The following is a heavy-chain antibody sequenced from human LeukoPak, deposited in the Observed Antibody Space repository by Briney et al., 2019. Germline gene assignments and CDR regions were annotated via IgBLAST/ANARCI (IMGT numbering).Heavy chain of an antibody. D-gene: IGHD5-24*01. Sequence: GGSLRLSCAASGFTFSSYWMHWVRQAPGKGLVWVSRINSDGSSTSYADSVKGRFTISRDNAKNTLYLQMNSLRAEDTAVYYCARAGDRDGYNSDYWGQGTLVTVSS. CDR2: INSDGSST. CDR1: GFTFSSYW. CDR3: ARAGDRDGYNSDY. J-gene: IGHJ4*02. V-gene: IGHV3-74*01.